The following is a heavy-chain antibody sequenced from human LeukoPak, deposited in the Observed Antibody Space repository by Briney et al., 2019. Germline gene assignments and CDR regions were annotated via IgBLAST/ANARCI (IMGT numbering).Heavy chain of an antibody. V-gene: IGHV4-59*01. D-gene: IGHD2-15*01. CDR1: GGSISSYY. CDR2: IYYSGST. Sequence: PSETLSLTCTVSGGSISSYYWSWIRQPPGKGLEWIGYIYYSGSTNYNPSLKSRVTISVDTSKNQFSLKLSSVTAADTAVYYCARDRMGLNGFDPWGQGTLVTVSS. J-gene: IGHJ5*02. CDR3: ARDRMGLNGFDP.